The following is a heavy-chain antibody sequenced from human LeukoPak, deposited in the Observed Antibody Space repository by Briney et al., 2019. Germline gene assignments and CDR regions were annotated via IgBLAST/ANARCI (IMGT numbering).Heavy chain of an antibody. CDR2: IHYSGST. CDR3: ARGAWFATGGYDY. Sequence: SETLSLTCAVYGGSFSDYYWSWIRQPPGKVLEWIGYIHYSGSTNYNPSLKSRVSISVDTSKNQFSLRLTSVTAADTAVFYCARGAWFATGGYDYWGQGTLVTVSS. D-gene: IGHD3-10*01. J-gene: IGHJ4*01. CDR1: GGSFSDYY. V-gene: IGHV4-59*01.